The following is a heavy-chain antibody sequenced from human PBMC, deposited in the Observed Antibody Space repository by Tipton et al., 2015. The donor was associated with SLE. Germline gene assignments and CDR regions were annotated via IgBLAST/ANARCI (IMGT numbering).Heavy chain of an antibody. CDR3: TRDMGSFDI. Sequence: SLRLSCTTSGFTFGDYAMSWFRQAPGKGLEWVGFVKSKGYGGTTEYAASVKGRFTISRDDSKSIAYLQMNSLKTEDTAVYYCTRDMGSFDIWGQGTMVTASS. J-gene: IGHJ3*02. V-gene: IGHV3-49*03. CDR2: VKSKGYGGTT. D-gene: IGHD3-10*01. CDR1: GFTFGDYA.